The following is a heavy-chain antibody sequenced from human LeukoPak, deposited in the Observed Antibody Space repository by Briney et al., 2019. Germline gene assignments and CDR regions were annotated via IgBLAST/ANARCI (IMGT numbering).Heavy chain of an antibody. CDR3: ARDGGLIGGQEDFYSTNCKRAPNRDWYFDL. D-gene: IGHD2-8*01. V-gene: IGHV3-7*01. CDR1: GFTFSSYW. Sequence: GGSLRLSCAASGFTFSSYWMSWVRQAPGKGLEWVANIKQDGSEKYYVDSVKGRFTISRDIAKNSLYLQMNSLRAEDTAVYYCARDGGLIGGQEDFYSTNCKRAPNRDWYFDLWGRGTLVTVSS. J-gene: IGHJ2*01. CDR2: IKQDGSEK.